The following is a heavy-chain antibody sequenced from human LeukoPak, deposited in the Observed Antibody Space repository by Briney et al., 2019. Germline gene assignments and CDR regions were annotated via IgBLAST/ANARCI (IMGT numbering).Heavy chain of an antibody. D-gene: IGHD2-15*01. J-gene: IGHJ5*02. CDR2: IIPIFGTA. CDR3: ARWAPASRINWFDP. Sequence: GASVKVSCKASGGTFSSYAISWVRQAPGQGLEWMGGIIPIFGTANYAQKFQGRVTITADESTSTAYMELSSLRSEDTAVYYCARWAPASRINWFDPWGQGTLVTVSS. V-gene: IGHV1-69*13. CDR1: GGTFSSYA.